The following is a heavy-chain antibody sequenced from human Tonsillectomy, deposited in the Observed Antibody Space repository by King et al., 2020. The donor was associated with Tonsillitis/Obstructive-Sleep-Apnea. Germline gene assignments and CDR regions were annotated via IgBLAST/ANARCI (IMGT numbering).Heavy chain of an antibody. CDR3: ARERWELPQVGGNYYYYYMDV. CDR1: GGSISSYY. Sequence: VQLQESGPGLVKSSETLSLTCTVSGGSISSYYWSWIRQPPGKGLEWIGYIYYSGSTNHNPSLKSRVTISVDTSKNQFSLRLSSVTAADTAVYYCARERWELPQVGGNYYYYYMDVWGKGTTVTVSS. V-gene: IGHV4-59*01. CDR2: IYYSGST. J-gene: IGHJ6*03. D-gene: IGHD1-26*01.